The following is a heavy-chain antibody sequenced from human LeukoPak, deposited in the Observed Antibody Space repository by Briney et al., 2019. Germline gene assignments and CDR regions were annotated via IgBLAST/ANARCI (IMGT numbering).Heavy chain of an antibody. J-gene: IGHJ6*02. D-gene: IGHD3-22*01. CDR1: GFTFSSYA. V-gene: IGHV3-30*04. CDR2: ISYDGSNK. CDR3: ARGGGYYTNDMAV. Sequence: PGGSLRLSCAASGFTFSSYAMHWVRQAPGKGLEWVAVISYDGSNKYYADSVKGRFTISRDNSKNTLDLQMSRLRVEDTAVYYCARGGGYYTNDMAVWGQGTTVAVSS.